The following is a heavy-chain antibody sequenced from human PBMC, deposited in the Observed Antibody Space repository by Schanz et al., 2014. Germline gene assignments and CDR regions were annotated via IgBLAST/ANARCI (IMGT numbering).Heavy chain of an antibody. J-gene: IGHJ4*02. V-gene: IGHV1-69*02. CDR2: IIPILGIA. D-gene: IGHD3-22*01. CDR1: GGTFNSYT. Sequence: QVQLVQSGAEVKKPGSSMKVSCKASGGTFNSYTINWVRQAPGQGLEWMGRIIPILGIANYAQKFQGRVTITADKSTCTAYMDLSSLRPEDTAVYYCARSNYYDNSDYYNSFDYWGLGTLVTVSS. CDR3: ARSNYYDNSDYYNSFDY.